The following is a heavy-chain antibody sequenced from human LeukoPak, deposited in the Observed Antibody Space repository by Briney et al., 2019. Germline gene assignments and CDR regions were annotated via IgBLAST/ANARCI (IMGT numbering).Heavy chain of an antibody. Sequence: GASVKVSCKASGGTFSSFAISWVRQAPGQGLEWMGGIIPIFGTANFAQKFQGRVTITADESTSTACMELSSPRFEDTAVYYCARRIAAAGTDAFDIWGQGTMVTVSS. CDR1: GGTFSSFA. CDR2: IIPIFGTA. J-gene: IGHJ3*02. D-gene: IGHD6-13*01. CDR3: ARRIAAAGTDAFDI. V-gene: IGHV1-69*13.